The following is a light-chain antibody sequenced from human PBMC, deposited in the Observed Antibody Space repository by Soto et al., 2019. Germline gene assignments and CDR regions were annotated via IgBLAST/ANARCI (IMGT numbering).Light chain of an antibody. Sequence: QSVLTQPRSVSGSPGQSVTISCTGTSSDVGGYNYVSWYQQHPGKAPKLMIYEVSNRPSGVSNRFSGSKSGNTASLTISGLQAEDEADYYCSSYTSSSTLVFGTGTQLTVL. CDR2: EVS. CDR3: SSYTSSSTLV. CDR1: SSDVGGYNY. J-gene: IGLJ1*01. V-gene: IGLV2-14*01.